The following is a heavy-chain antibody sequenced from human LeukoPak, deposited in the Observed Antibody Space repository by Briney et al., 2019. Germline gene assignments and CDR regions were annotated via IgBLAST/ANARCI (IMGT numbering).Heavy chain of an antibody. CDR3: AREGLPPYYYYYMDV. Sequence: PSETLSLTCTVSGYSISSGYYWGWIRQPPGKGLEWIGYIYYSGSTNYNPSLKSRVTISVDTSKNQFSLKLSSVTAADTAVYYCAREGLPPYYYYYMDVWGKGTTVTVSS. CDR2: IYYSGST. V-gene: IGHV4-61*01. J-gene: IGHJ6*03. CDR1: GYSISSGYY.